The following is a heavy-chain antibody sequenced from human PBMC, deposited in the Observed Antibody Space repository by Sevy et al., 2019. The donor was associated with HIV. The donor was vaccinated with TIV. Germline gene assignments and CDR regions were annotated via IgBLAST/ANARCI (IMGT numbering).Heavy chain of an antibody. CDR3: ARDLVSTLLWFGEPHLDY. V-gene: IGHV3-33*01. J-gene: IGHJ4*02. CDR2: IWYYGSNK. D-gene: IGHD3-10*01. CDR1: GFTFSSYG. Sequence: GGSLRLSCAASGFTFSSYGMHWVRQAPGKGLEWVAVIWYYGSNKYYADSVKGRFTISRDNSKNTLYLQMNSLRAEDTAVYYCARDLVSTLLWFGEPHLDYWGQGTLVTVSS.